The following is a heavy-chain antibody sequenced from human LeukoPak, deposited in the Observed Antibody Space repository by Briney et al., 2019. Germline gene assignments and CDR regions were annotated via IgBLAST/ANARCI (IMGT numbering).Heavy chain of an antibody. D-gene: IGHD6-19*01. V-gene: IGHV4-4*09. CDR3: ASTRRAAVAGRFDS. CDR1: GASMSSNY. Sequence: AETLSLTCNVSGASMSSNYWSWIRQPPGKGLEWIGYIYHSGNTNYSPSLESRVTMSVDESKNQFSLRVHFVSAADTAVYYCASTRRAAVAGRFDSWGQGTLVTVSS. J-gene: IGHJ4*02. CDR2: IYHSGNT.